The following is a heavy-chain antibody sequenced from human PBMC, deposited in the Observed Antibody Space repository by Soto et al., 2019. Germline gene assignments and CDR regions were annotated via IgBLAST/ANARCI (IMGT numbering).Heavy chain of an antibody. CDR3: ARSQDPDSGSGSYYNYYYYGMDV. Sequence: QVQLVQSGAEVKKPGSSVKVSCKASGGTFSSYASSWVRQAPGQGLEWMGGIIPIFGTANYAQKFQGRVTITADESTSTAYMELSSLRSEDTAVYYCARSQDPDSGSGSYYNYYYYGMDVWGQGTTVTVSS. J-gene: IGHJ6*02. CDR1: GGTFSSYA. CDR2: IIPIFGTA. D-gene: IGHD3-10*01. V-gene: IGHV1-69*01.